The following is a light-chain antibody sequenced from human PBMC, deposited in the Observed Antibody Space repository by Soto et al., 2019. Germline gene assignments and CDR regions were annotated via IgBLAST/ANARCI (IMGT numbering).Light chain of an antibody. CDR1: SSDIGNYNY. J-gene: IGLJ2*01. Sequence: QSALTQPPSASGSPGQSVTISCTGTSSDIGNYNYVSWYQHHPGKAPKLMIYEVSKRPSGVPDRFSGSKSGNTASLTVSGLQAEDEADYYCSSYAGSNNFGVVFGGGTKLTVL. CDR2: EVS. CDR3: SSYAGSNNFGVV. V-gene: IGLV2-8*01.